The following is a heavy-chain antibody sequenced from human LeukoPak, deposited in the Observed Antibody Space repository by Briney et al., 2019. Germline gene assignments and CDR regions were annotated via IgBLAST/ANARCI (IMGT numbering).Heavy chain of an antibody. D-gene: IGHD2-2*01. Sequence: SQTLSLTCTVSGASINSGDYYWSWIRQPPGKGLEWIGYIYYTGSTYYNPSLKSRVTISVDTSKNQFSLKLSSVTAADTAVYYCARTYCSSMSCSGVDYWAREPWSPSPQ. CDR3: ARTYCSSMSCSGVDY. J-gene: IGHJ4*02. CDR2: IYYTGST. V-gene: IGHV4-30-4*08. CDR1: GASINSGDYY.